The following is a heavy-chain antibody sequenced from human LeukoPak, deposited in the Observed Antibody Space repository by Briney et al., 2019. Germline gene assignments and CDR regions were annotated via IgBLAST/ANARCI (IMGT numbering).Heavy chain of an antibody. V-gene: IGHV7-4-1*02. CDR2: INTNTGNP. D-gene: IGHD5-12*01. Sequence: ASVKVSCKASGYTFTSYAMNWVRQAPGQGLEWMGWINTNTGNPTYAQGFTGRFVFSLDTSVSTAYLQISSLKAEDTAVYYCARDRPYESGYDRGENWFDPWGQGTLVTVSS. J-gene: IGHJ5*02. CDR1: GYTFTSYA. CDR3: ARDRPYESGYDRGENWFDP.